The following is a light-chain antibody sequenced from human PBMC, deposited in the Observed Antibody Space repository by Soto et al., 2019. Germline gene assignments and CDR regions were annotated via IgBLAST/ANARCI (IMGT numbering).Light chain of an antibody. Sequence: EIVMTQSPATLYVSPGERATLSCRASQSVSSNLAWYQQKPGQAPRLLIYGASTRATGIPARFSGSGSGTEFTLTISSLQSEDFAFYYCQQYNDWPRTFGHGTKVEVK. J-gene: IGKJ1*01. CDR1: QSVSSN. CDR2: GAS. V-gene: IGKV3-15*01. CDR3: QQYNDWPRT.